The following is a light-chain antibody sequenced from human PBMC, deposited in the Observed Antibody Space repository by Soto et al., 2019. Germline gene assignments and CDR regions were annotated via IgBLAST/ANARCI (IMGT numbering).Light chain of an antibody. J-gene: IGKJ1*01. CDR3: QQSFSTPQT. V-gene: IGKV1-39*01. Sequence: DIQMTQSASSLTASLGDRVTITCRASQTINNFLNWYQQKPGQAPKLLVYSATTLLGGVPSRFSGSGSGTDFSLTISSLQPEDIATYYCQQSFSTPQTFGQGTKVEI. CDR2: SAT. CDR1: QTINNF.